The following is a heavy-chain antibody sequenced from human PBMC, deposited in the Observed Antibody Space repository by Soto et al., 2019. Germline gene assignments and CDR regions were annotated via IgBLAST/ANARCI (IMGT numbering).Heavy chain of an antibody. Sequence: GGSLRLSCAASGFTFSSYGMHWVRQAPGKGLEWVAVIWYDGSNKYYADSVKGRLTISRDNSKNTLYLQMNSLRAEDTAVYYCARGYDFWSGSSAFDIWGQGTMVTVSS. J-gene: IGHJ3*02. CDR2: IWYDGSNK. V-gene: IGHV3-33*01. CDR3: ARGYDFWSGSSAFDI. D-gene: IGHD3-3*01. CDR1: GFTFSSYG.